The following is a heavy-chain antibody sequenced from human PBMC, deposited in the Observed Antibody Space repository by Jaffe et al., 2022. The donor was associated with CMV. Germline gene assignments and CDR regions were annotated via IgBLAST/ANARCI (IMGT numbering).Heavy chain of an antibody. CDR3: ARLREDMYSSGWYLPDY. CDR1: GGSISSYY. D-gene: IGHD6-19*01. V-gene: IGHV4-59*08. J-gene: IGHJ4*02. CDR2: IYYSGST. Sequence: QVQLQESGPGLVKPSETLSLTCTVSGGSISSYYWSWIRQPPGKGLEWIGYIYYSGSTNYNPSLKSRVTISVDTSKNQFSLKLSSVTAADTAVYYCARLREDMYSSGWYLPDYWGQGTLVTVSS.